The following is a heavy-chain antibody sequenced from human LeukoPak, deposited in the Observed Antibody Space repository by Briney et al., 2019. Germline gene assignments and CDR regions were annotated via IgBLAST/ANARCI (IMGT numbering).Heavy chain of an antibody. D-gene: IGHD6-13*01. Sequence: GESLKISFKGSGYSFTSYWIGWVCPMPGKGLEWMGIIYPGDSDTRYSPSFQGQVTISADKSISTAYLQWSSLKASDTAMYYCARHPNGYSSIAFDIWGQGTMVTVSS. CDR3: ARHPNGYSSIAFDI. V-gene: IGHV5-51*01. CDR1: GYSFTSYW. J-gene: IGHJ3*02. CDR2: IYPGDSDT.